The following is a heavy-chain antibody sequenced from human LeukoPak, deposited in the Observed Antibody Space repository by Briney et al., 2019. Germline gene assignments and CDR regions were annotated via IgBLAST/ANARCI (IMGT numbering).Heavy chain of an antibody. V-gene: IGHV1-8*01. Sequence: ASVKVSCKASGYTFTSYDINWVRQATGQGLEWMGWMNPNSGNTGYAQKFQGRVTMTRDTSISTAYMELSSLRSDDTAVYYCARTYYYDSGSDNWFGPWGQGTLVTVSS. CDR3: ARTYYYDSGSDNWFGP. CDR2: MNPNSGNT. J-gene: IGHJ5*02. D-gene: IGHD3-10*01. CDR1: GYTFTSYD.